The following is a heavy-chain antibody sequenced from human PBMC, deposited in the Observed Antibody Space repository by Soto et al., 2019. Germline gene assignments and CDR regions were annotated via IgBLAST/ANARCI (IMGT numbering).Heavy chain of an antibody. Sequence: QVQLVQSGAEMKKPGASVKVSCKASGYTFINYDISCLRQAPGQVLEWMGWSRPYNGNTNYAHTYQGRVTMPADTSASSGYLELRSLRSDDTAVYFCARGRITDLGTFDYWGQGALVTVSS. D-gene: IGHD1-20*01. V-gene: IGHV1-18*01. CDR2: SRPYNGNT. J-gene: IGHJ4*02. CDR1: GYTFINYD. CDR3: ARGRITDLGTFDY.